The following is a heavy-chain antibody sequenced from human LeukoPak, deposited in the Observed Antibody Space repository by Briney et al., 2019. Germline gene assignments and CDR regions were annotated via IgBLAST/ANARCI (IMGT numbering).Heavy chain of an antibody. V-gene: IGHV5-51*01. J-gene: IGHJ4*02. CDR3: ARLTTVVLDY. CDR1: GYSFTGSW. CDR2: IYPGDSDT. D-gene: IGHD4-23*01. Sequence: GESLKISCKGSGYSFTGSWIAWVRQTPGKGLEWMGIIYPGDSDTRYSPSFQGQVTISADKSISTAYLQWSSLKASDTAMYYCARLTTVVLDYWGQGTLVTVSS.